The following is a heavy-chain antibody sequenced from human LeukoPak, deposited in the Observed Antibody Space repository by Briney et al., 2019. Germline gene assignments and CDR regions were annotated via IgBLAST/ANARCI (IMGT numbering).Heavy chain of an antibody. CDR1: GGTFSSYA. Sequence: ASVKVSCKASGGTFSSYAISWVRQAPGQGLEWMGRIIPILGIANYAQKFQGRVTITADKSTSTAYMELSSLRSEDAAVYYCARQAHGFYGDYADLNYWGQGTLVTVSS. CDR2: IIPILGIA. CDR3: ARQAHGFYGDYADLNY. J-gene: IGHJ4*02. D-gene: IGHD4-17*01. V-gene: IGHV1-69*04.